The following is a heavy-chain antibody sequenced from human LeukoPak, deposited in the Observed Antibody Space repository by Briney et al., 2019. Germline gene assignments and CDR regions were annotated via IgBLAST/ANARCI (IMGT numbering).Heavy chain of an antibody. V-gene: IGHV3-30*03. CDR1: GFTFSTYG. Sequence: PGGSLRLSCAASGFTFSTYGMHWVRQAPGKGLEWVAVISYDGSNKYYADSVKGRFTISRDNSKNTLYLQMNSLRAEDTAVYYCASQWELLPGLGFDYWGQGTLVTVSS. CDR2: ISYDGSNK. D-gene: IGHD1-26*01. J-gene: IGHJ4*02. CDR3: ASQWELLPGLGFDY.